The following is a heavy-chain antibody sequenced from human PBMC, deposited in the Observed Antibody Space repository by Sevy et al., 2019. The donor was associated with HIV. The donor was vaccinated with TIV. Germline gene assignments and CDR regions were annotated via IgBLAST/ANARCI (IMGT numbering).Heavy chain of an antibody. CDR1: GFTVSSNY. J-gene: IGHJ6*02. CDR3: ARVPFTMVRGVIALGYYGMDV. CDR2: IYSGGST. V-gene: IGHV3-66*01. Sequence: GGSLRLSCAASGFTVSSNYMSWVCQAPGKGLEWVSVIYSGGSTYYADSVKGRFTISRDNSKNTLYLQMNSLRAEDTAVYYCARVPFTMVRGVIALGYYGMDVWGQGTTVTVSS. D-gene: IGHD3-10*01.